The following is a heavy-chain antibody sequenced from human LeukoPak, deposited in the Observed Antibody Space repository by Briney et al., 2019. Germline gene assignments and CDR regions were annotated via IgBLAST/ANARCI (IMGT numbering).Heavy chain of an antibody. J-gene: IGHJ6*02. D-gene: IGHD1-26*01. CDR2: ISSSGATI. Sequence: GRSLRLSCATSGFTFRNYEMNWVRQAPGKGLEWVSYISSSGATIYYADSVKGRFTISRDKAKNSVHLQMNSLRAEDTAVYYCARDPVGYYYAMDVWGQGTTVTVSS. CDR3: ARDPVGYYYAMDV. V-gene: IGHV3-48*03. CDR1: GFTFRNYE.